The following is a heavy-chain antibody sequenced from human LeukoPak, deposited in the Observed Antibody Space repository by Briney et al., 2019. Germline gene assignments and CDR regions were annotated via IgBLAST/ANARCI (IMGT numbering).Heavy chain of an antibody. D-gene: IGHD6-13*01. Sequence: PSETLSLTCTVSGDSVSSGSYYWSWLRLPPGKGLEWIGYIYYNGGTNYNPSLKSRVTMSVDTSKNQFSLKVTSVTAADTAVYYCAAAPNPHYFDYWGQGTLVTVSS. V-gene: IGHV4-61*01. J-gene: IGHJ4*02. CDR3: AAAPNPHYFDY. CDR2: IYYNGGT. CDR1: GDSVSSGSYY.